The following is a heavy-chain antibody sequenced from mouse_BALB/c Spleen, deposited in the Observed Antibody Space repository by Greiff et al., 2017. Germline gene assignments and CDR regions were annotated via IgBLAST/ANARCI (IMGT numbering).Heavy chain of an antibody. D-gene: IGHD2-1*01. CDR1: GFSLTSYG. J-gene: IGHJ4*01. Sequence: VKLQESGPGLVAPSQSLSITCTVSGFSLTSYGVHWVRQPPGKGLEWLGVIWAGGSTNYNSALMSRLSISKDNSKSQVFLKMNSLQTDDTAMYYCARSYGNYVRMDYWGQGTSVTVSS. CDR2: IWAGGST. V-gene: IGHV2-9*02. CDR3: ARSYGNYVRMDY.